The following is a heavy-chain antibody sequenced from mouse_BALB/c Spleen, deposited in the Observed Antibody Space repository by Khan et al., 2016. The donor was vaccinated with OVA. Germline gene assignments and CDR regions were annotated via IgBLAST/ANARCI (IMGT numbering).Heavy chain of an antibody. CDR1: GYSFTGYF. Sequence: VRLQQSGPELVKPGASVKISCKASGYSFTGYFMNWVMQSPGKSLAWIGRINPHIGETFYNQKFKGKATLTVGESSSTAHMELRSLASEDSAVYYCARIYGSDFDYWGQGTTLTVSS. CDR3: ARIYGSDFDY. D-gene: IGHD1-1*01. J-gene: IGHJ2*01. V-gene: IGHV1-20*02. CDR2: INPHIGET.